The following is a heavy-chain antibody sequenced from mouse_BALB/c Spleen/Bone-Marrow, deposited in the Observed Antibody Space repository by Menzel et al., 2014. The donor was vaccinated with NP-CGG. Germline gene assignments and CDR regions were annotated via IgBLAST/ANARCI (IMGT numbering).Heavy chain of an antibody. Sequence: EVQLVESGGGLVQPGGSLKLSCAASGFDFSRYWMSWVRQAPGKGLEWIGEINPDSSTINYTPSLKDKFIISRDNAKNTLYLQMSKVRSVGTALYYCARLGYYGYFNYWGQGTSLTVSS. J-gene: IGHJ2*02. CDR2: INPDSSTI. D-gene: IGHD2-3*01. V-gene: IGHV4-1*02. CDR1: GFDFSRYW. CDR3: ARLGYYGYFNY.